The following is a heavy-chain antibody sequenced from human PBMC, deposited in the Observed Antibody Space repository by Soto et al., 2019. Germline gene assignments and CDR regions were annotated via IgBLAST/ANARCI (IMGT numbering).Heavy chain of an antibody. D-gene: IGHD1-26*01. V-gene: IGHV3-30-3*01. CDR3: ARDDEGGSDCDLGY. J-gene: IGHJ4*02. CDR1: GFTFGSHA. Sequence: GVSLRLSCAVSGFTFGSHAMHWVRQAPGKGLEWVTLISSDGSNKYYADSVKGRFTTSRDNSKNTMYLQMSSLRVEDTAVYYCARDDEGGSDCDLGYWGQGALVTVSS. CDR2: ISSDGSNK.